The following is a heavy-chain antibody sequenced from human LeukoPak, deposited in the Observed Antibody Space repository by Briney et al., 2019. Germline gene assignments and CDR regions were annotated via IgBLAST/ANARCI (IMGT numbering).Heavy chain of an antibody. CDR3: AREPGNGRTKGFLDY. J-gene: IGHJ4*02. Sequence: GASVKVSCKASGYTFTSYGISWVRQAPGQGLEWMGWISAYNGNTKYAQKLQGRVTMTTDTSTSTAYMELRSLRSDDTAVYYCAREPGNGRTKGFLDYWGRGTLVTVSS. CDR1: GYTFTSYG. CDR2: ISAYNGNT. D-gene: IGHD1-14*01. V-gene: IGHV1-18*01.